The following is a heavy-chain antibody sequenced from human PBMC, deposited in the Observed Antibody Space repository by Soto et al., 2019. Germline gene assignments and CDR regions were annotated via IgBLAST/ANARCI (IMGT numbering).Heavy chain of an antibody. Sequence: QVTLKEAGPTLLKPTQTLTLTCTFSGFSLSTSGMGVGWIRQPPGKALEWLALIYWDDDRRHSPSLKSRLTITKDTSKNQVVLTMTNMDPVDTATYYCARRYYDTLTGLPYYLDYWGQGTLVTVSS. D-gene: IGHD3-9*01. CDR1: GFSLSTSGMG. CDR2: IYWDDDR. V-gene: IGHV2-5*02. CDR3: ARRYYDTLTGLPYYLDY. J-gene: IGHJ4*02.